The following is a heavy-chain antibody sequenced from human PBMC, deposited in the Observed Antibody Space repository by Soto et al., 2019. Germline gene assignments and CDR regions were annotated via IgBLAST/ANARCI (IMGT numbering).Heavy chain of an antibody. Sequence: ASVKVSCKASGYTFTSYAMHWVRRAPGQRLEWMGWTNAGNGNTKYSQKFQGRVTITRDTSASTAYMELSSLRSEDTAVYYCAREGYSSGWYVDYYYGMDVWGQGTTVTVSS. CDR1: GYTFTSYA. J-gene: IGHJ6*02. D-gene: IGHD6-19*01. CDR3: AREGYSSGWYVDYYYGMDV. CDR2: TNAGNGNT. V-gene: IGHV1-3*01.